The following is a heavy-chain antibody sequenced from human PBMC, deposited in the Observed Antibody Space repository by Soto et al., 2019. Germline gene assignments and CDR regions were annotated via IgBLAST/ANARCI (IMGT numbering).Heavy chain of an antibody. CDR2: IIPIFGTA. Sequence: QVQLVQSGAEVKKPGSSVKVSCKASGGTFSSYAISWVRQAPGQGLEWMGGIIPIFGTANYAQEFQGRVTITADESTSTAYMELSSLRSEDTAVYYCATTGASSGWYGGSFDILGQGTMVTVSS. J-gene: IGHJ3*02. V-gene: IGHV1-69*01. CDR1: GGTFSSYA. D-gene: IGHD6-19*01. CDR3: ATTGASSGWYGGSFDI.